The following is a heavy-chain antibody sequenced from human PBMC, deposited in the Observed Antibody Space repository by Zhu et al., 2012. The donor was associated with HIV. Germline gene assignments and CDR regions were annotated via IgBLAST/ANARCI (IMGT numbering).Heavy chain of an antibody. CDR3: ARLTYFADYRGTFDV. CDR1: GDTMNSRTFF. D-gene: IGHD4-11*01. CDR2: VSHIGAT. Sequence: QVQLQESGPGLMKPSETLSLNCSVSGDTMNSRTFFWAWIRQPPLKGLEWVGTVSHIGATYYNPSLRSRVTTSIDTSKNQFSLRLTSVTAADTAVYFCARLTYFADYRGTFDVWGHGTVVTVSS. J-gene: IGHJ3*01. V-gene: IGHV4-39*07.